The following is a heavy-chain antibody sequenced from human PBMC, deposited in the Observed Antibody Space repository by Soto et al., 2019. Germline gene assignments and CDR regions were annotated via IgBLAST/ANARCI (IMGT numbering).Heavy chain of an antibody. CDR3: AKGRFYDILTGLDY. J-gene: IGHJ4*02. D-gene: IGHD3-9*01. CDR2: ISWNSGSI. CDR1: GFTFDDYA. V-gene: IGHV3-9*01. Sequence: EVQLVESGGGLAQPGRSLRLSCAASGFTFDDYAMHWVRQAPGKGLEWVSGISWNSGSIDYADSVKGRFTISRDNTHNSLYWQMNSLRAEDTALYYCAKGRFYDILTGLDYWGQGTVVTVSS.